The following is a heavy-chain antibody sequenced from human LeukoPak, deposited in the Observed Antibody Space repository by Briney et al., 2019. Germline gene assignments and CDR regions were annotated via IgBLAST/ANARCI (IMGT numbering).Heavy chain of an antibody. CDR1: GYTFTSYG. V-gene: IGHV1-18*01. J-gene: IGHJ6*03. D-gene: IGHD2-2*01. CDR3: ATAQINHGYCSSTSCYARYYYYMAV. Sequence: GASVKVSCKASGYTFTSYGISWVRQAPGQGLEWMGWISAYKGNTNYTQKPKGRVTLTTDTSTTTAYMEPRSLRSDDTAVYSCATAQINHGYCSSTSCYARYYYYMAVWGKGTTVTASS. CDR2: ISAYKGNT.